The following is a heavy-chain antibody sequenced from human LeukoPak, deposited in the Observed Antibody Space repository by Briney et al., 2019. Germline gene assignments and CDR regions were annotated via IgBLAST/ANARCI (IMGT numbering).Heavy chain of an antibody. V-gene: IGHV3-64*04. D-gene: IGHD4-17*01. CDR2: GTGGST. J-gene: IGHJ6*02. CDR3: ARSMTTVTTNYYYGMDD. Sequence: GTGGSTYYADSVKGRFTISRDNSKNTLYLQMNSLRAEDTAVYYCARSMTTVTTNYYYGMDDWGQGTTVTVSS.